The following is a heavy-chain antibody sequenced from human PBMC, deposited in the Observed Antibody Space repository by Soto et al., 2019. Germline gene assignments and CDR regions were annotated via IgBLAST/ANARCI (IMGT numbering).Heavy chain of an antibody. CDR1: GYTFTSYY. Sequence: QVQLVQSGAEVKKPGASVKVSCKASGYTFTSYYMHWVRQAPGQGLEWMGIINPSGGSTSYAQKFPGRVTMTRDTSRSTVYMELSSLRSEDTAVYYCARDFSWFGELSGFDYWGQGTLVTVSS. CDR2: INPSGGST. J-gene: IGHJ4*02. CDR3: ARDFSWFGELSGFDY. D-gene: IGHD3-10*01. V-gene: IGHV1-46*03.